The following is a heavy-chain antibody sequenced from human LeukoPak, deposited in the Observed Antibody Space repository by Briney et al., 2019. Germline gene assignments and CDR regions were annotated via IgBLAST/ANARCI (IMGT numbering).Heavy chain of an antibody. Sequence: PGESLRLSCAASGFTFSSHWMHWVRQAPGKGLVWVSRLNTDGSSTVYADSVRGRFTISRDNAKNTLYLQMNSLRAEDTAVYYCARGYYDSNDSNRSNWFEPWGQGTLVTVSS. CDR2: LNTDGSST. V-gene: IGHV3-74*01. D-gene: IGHD3-22*01. CDR3: ARGYYDSNDSNRSNWFEP. CDR1: GFTFSSHW. J-gene: IGHJ5*02.